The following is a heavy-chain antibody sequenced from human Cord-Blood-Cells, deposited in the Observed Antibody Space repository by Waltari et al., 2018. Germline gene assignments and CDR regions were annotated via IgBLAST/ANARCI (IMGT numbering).Heavy chain of an antibody. J-gene: IGHJ4*02. D-gene: IGHD6-13*01. CDR1: GYTFTSSA. CDR3: ARGDSSSWLDY. Sequence: QVQLVQSGAEVKKPGASVKVSCKASGYTFTSSATHWVRQATGQRLEWMGWINAGNGNTKYSQKFQGRVTSTRDTSASTAYMELSSLRSEDTAVYYCARGDSSSWLDYWGQGTLVTVSS. CDR2: INAGNGNT. V-gene: IGHV1-3*01.